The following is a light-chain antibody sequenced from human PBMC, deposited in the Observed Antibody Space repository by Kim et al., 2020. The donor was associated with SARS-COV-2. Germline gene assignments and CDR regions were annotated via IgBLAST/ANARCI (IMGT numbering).Light chain of an antibody. CDR3: QSYDNSLNDKV. J-gene: IGLJ2*01. V-gene: IGLV1-40*03. CDR1: SSNIGAGSD. CDR2: ANT. Sequence: RVTISCTGTSSNIGAGSDVHWYHHVPGTAPKLRSYANTNRPSGVPDRFSGSKSGASASLAITGLQPEDEGDYYGQSYDNSLNDKVFGGGTQLTVL.